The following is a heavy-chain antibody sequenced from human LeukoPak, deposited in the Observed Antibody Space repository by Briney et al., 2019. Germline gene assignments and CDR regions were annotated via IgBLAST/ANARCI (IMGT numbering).Heavy chain of an antibody. J-gene: IGHJ4*02. Sequence: FGPTLVKPTQTLTLTCTFSGYSLTTSGVGVGWIHQPPGNALEWLALIYWDDDKRYSTSLNSRLTITKDTSKNQVVLTMTNMDPVDTATYYCAHSLLLWFGELDYFDYWGQGTLVTVSS. D-gene: IGHD3-10*01. CDR1: GYSLTTSGVG. CDR3: AHSLLLWFGELDYFDY. V-gene: IGHV2-5*02. CDR2: IYWDDDK.